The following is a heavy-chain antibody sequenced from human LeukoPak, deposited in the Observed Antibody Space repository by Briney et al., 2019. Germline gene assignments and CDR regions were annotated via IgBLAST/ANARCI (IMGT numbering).Heavy chain of an antibody. J-gene: IGHJ5*02. CDR2: MNPNSGNT. D-gene: IGHD6-19*01. V-gene: IGHV1-8*01. Sequence: ASVKASCKASGYTFTSYDINWVRQATGQGLEWMGWMNPNSGNTGYAQKFQGRVTMTRNTSISTAYMELSSLRSEDTAVYYCARASRGWYTGNWFDPWGQGTLVTVSS. CDR3: ARASRGWYTGNWFDP. CDR1: GYTFTSYD.